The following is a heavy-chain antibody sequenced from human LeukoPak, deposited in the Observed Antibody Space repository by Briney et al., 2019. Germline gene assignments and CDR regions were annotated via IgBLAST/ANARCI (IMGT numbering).Heavy chain of an antibody. CDR2: IRNKANSYTT. CDR3: GRSAGD. J-gene: IGHJ4*02. Sequence: GGSLRLSCAASGFTFSDHYMDWVRQAPGKGLEWVGRIRNKANSYTTEYAASVKGRFTISRDDSKNSLYLQLNSLKIDDTAMYYCGRSAGDWGQGTLVTVSS. CDR1: GFTFSDHY. V-gene: IGHV3-72*01.